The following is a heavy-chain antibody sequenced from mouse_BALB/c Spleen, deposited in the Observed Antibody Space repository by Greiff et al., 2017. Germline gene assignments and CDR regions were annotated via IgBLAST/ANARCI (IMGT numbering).Heavy chain of an antibody. J-gene: IGHJ4*01. Sequence: EVKLVESGGGLVQPGGSLRLSCAPSGFSFTDYYMSWVRQPPGKALEWLGFIRNKANGYTTEYSASVKGRFTISRDNSQSILYLQMNTLRAEDSATYYCSRDGYDYAMDYWGQGTSVTVSS. V-gene: IGHV7-3*02. CDR3: SRDGYDYAMDY. CDR2: IRNKANGYTT. CDR1: GFSFTDYY. D-gene: IGHD2-2*01.